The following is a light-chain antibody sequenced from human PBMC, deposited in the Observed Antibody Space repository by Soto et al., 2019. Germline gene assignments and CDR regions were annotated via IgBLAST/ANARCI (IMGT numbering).Light chain of an antibody. J-gene: IGKJ2*01. CDR3: QQYGSSPRT. CDR2: GAS. CDR1: QSVSSSY. Sequence: EIVLTQSPGTLSLSPGERATLSCRASQSVSSSYLAWYQQKPGQAPRLLIYGASSRATGIADRFGGSGSGTVFNLTISRLEPEDVAVYYCQQYGSSPRTFGQGTKLEIK. V-gene: IGKV3-20*01.